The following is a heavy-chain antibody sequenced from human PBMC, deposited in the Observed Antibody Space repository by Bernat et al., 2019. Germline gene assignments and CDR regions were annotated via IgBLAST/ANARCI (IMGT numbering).Heavy chain of an antibody. J-gene: IGHJ4*02. CDR1: GFTFSSYW. CDR2: ISRSGSSI. V-gene: IGHV3-48*04. CDR3: ARDTGTTGTTPDY. D-gene: IGHD1-1*01. Sequence: EVQLVESGGGLVQPGGSLRLSCAASGFTFSSYWMHWVRQAPGKGLVWVSHISRSGSSIYYADSVKGRFTISRDNAKNSLYLKMNSLRAEDTAVYYCARDTGTTGTTPDYWGQGTLVTVSS.